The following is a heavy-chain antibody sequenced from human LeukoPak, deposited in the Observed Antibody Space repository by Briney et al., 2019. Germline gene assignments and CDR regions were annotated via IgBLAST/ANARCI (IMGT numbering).Heavy chain of an antibody. V-gene: IGHV4-59*12. J-gene: IGHJ6*03. CDR3: TRVYNPDYYYYMDV. CDR2: IYYSGST. D-gene: IGHD1-14*01. Sequence: SETLSLTCTVSGGSISSYYWSWIRQPPGKGLEWIGYIYYSGSTNYNPSLKSRVIISVDTSKNQFSLSLRSVTAADTAVYYCTRVYNPDYYYYMDVWGKGTTVTVSS. CDR1: GGSISSYY.